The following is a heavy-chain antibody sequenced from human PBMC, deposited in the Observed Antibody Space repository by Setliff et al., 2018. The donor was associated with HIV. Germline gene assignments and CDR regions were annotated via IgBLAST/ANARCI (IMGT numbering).Heavy chain of an antibody. V-gene: IGHV4-39*01. CDR1: GGSISSSSYY. Sequence: PSETLSLTCTVSGGSISSSSYYWGWIRQPPGKGLEWIGSIYYSGSTYSNPSLKSRVTISADTSKNQISLKLNSVTAADTAVYYCARGIGPLPNWENFYYSIDVWGKGTTVTVSS. CDR3: ARGIGPLPNWENFYYSIDV. D-gene: IGHD1-26*01. J-gene: IGHJ6*03. CDR2: IYYSGST.